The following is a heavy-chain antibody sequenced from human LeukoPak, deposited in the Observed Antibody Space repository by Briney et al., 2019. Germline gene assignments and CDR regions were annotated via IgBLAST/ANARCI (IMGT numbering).Heavy chain of an antibody. CDR1: GVSISSYY. Sequence: PSETLSLTCTVSGVSISSYYWSWIRQPAGKGLEWIGRIYTSGSTNYNPSLKSRVTMSVDASKNQFSLNLSSVTAADTAVYYCARNLPSYNWFDPWGLGTLVTVSS. J-gene: IGHJ5*02. V-gene: IGHV4-4*07. CDR2: IYTSGST. CDR3: ARNLPSYNWFDP. D-gene: IGHD2-2*01.